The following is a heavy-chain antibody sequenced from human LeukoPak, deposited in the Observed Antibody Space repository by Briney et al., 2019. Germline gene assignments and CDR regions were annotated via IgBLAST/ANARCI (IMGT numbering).Heavy chain of an antibody. Sequence: ASVKVSCKASGYTFTSYYMHWVRQAPGQGLEWMGIINPRGGSTSYAQKFQGRVTMTRDTSTSTVYMELSSLRSEDTAVYYCARTGMVTRTFDYWGQGTLVTVSS. CDR2: INPRGGST. V-gene: IGHV1-46*01. CDR3: ARTGMVTRTFDY. D-gene: IGHD5-18*01. J-gene: IGHJ4*02. CDR1: GYTFTSYY.